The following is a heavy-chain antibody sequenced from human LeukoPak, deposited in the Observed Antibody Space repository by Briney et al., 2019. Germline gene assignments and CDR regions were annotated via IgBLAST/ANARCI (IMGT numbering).Heavy chain of an antibody. CDR2: IYTSGST. V-gene: IGHV4-61*02. CDR1: GGSISSGSYY. CDR3: ARDLDSSGWYWFDP. Sequence: PSETLSLTCTVSGGSISSGSYYWSWIRQPAGKGLEWIGRIYTSGSTNYNPSLKIRVTISVDTSKNQFSLKLSSVTAADTAVYYCARDLDSSGWYWFDPWGQGTLVTVSS. J-gene: IGHJ5*02. D-gene: IGHD6-19*01.